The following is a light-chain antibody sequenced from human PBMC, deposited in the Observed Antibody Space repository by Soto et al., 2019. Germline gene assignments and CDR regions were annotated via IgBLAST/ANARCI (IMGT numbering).Light chain of an antibody. CDR2: DAS. Sequence: IQMTQSPSTLSASVGGTVNIPCRASQSGSVSLAWYQKKPGKAPRLLIYDASTLQGGVPSRFSGRGSGTEFTLTVTSLQPEDFASYFCQQYDKYSTFGHGTKVDIK. V-gene: IGKV1-5*01. J-gene: IGKJ1*01. CDR3: QQYDKYST. CDR1: QSGSVS.